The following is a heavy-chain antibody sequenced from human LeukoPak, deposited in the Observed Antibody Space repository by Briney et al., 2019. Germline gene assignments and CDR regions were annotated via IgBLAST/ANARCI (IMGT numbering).Heavy chain of an antibody. J-gene: IGHJ4*02. CDR2: IDPSGGST. D-gene: IGHD3-22*01. CDR1: GYTFTTYF. V-gene: IGHV1-46*01. CDR3: ARGPTYYYDSSGYYTPEPLDY. Sequence: ASVKVSCKASGYTFTTYFMNWVRQAPGQGLEWMGIIDPSGGSTSYAQKFQGRVTITADKSTSTAYMELSSLRSEDTAVYYCARGPTYYYDSSGYYTPEPLDYWGQGTLVTVSS.